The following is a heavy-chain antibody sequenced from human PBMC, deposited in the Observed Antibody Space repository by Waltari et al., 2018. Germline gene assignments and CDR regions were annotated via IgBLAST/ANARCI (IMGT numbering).Heavy chain of an antibody. CDR2: VYYSGSP. V-gene: IGHV4-59*01. CDR1: GDSMKTYY. D-gene: IGHD6-25*01. CDR3: ARGEAAVNWHFDL. Sequence: QVQLQEAGPGLVRTSETLSLTCTVSGDSMKTYYWNWIMPPPGTGLEWIGFVYYSGSPNFNPSFGSRVNMSVDTSENQCSLRLTSVTAADTAFYYCARGEAAVNWHFDLWGRGTLVTVSS. J-gene: IGHJ2*01.